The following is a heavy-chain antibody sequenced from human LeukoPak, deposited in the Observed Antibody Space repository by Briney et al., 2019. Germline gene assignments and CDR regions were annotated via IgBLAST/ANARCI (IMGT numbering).Heavy chain of an antibody. D-gene: IGHD1-14*01. CDR3: ARGSLRRAKPEPPSGDY. Sequence: GASVKVSCKASGYTFTSYYMHWVRQAPGQGLEWMGIINPSGGSTSYAQKFQGRVTMTRDMSTSTVYMELSSLRSEDTAVYYCARGSLRRAKPEPPSGDYWGQGTLVTVSS. CDR1: GYTFTSYY. CDR2: INPSGGST. V-gene: IGHV1-46*01. J-gene: IGHJ4*02.